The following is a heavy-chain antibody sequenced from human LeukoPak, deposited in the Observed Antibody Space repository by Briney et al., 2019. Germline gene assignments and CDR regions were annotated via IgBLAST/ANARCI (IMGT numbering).Heavy chain of an antibody. CDR1: GFTFRGYS. Sequence: GGSLRLSFVGSGFTFRGYSMNWVRQAPGKGLEWVSAISSSTNYIHYADSVRGRFTITRDNAKSSVYLQMNSLRAEDTAVYYCATDPWQGRGLLDYWGQGTLVTVSS. V-gene: IGHV3-21*01. J-gene: IGHJ4*02. CDR2: ISSSTNYI. D-gene: IGHD3-10*01. CDR3: ATDPWQGRGLLDY.